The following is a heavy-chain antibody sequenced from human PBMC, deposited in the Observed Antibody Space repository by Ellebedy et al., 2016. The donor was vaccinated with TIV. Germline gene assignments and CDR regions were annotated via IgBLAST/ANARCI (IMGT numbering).Heavy chain of an antibody. CDR2: INAGNGNT. V-gene: IGHV1-3*01. Sequence: AASVKVSCKASGYTFTSYAMHWVRQAPGQRLEWMGWINAGNGNTKYSQKFQGRVTITRDTSASTAYMELSSLRSEDTAVYYCARGRNAKTGGYDSSGYYFDYWGQGTLVTVSS. CDR1: GYTFTSYA. J-gene: IGHJ4*02. CDR3: ARGRNAKTGGYDSSGYYFDY. D-gene: IGHD3-22*01.